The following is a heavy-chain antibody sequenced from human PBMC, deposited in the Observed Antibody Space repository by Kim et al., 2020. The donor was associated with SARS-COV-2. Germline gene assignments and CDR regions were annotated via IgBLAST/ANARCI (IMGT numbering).Heavy chain of an antibody. V-gene: IGHV4-59*01. Sequence: RKRRVTVSVDTSKNRFALKLSSVTAADTAVYYCARIYGSGSYYGFDWFDPWGQGTLVTVSS. J-gene: IGHJ5*02. D-gene: IGHD3-10*01. CDR3: ARIYGSGSYYGFDWFDP.